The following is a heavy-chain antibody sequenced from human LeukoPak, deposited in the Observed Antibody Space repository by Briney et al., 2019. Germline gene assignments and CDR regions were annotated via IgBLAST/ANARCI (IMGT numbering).Heavy chain of an antibody. D-gene: IGHD1-20*01. Sequence: SETLSLTGTGSGGSSSSYYWSWIRQPPGKRLEWIGYIYYSGSTNYNPSLKSRVTISVDTSKNQFSLKLSSVTAADTAVYYCARGFDNWNDGYYYYGMDVWGQGTTVTVSS. J-gene: IGHJ6*02. CDR2: IYYSGST. V-gene: IGHV4-59*01. CDR3: ARGFDNWNDGYYYYGMDV. CDR1: GGSSSSYY.